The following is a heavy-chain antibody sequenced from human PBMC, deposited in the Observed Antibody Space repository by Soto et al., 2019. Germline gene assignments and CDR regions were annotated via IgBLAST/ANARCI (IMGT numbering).Heavy chain of an antibody. V-gene: IGHV1-69*01. Sequence: QVQLVQSGAEVKKPGSSVKVSCKASGGTFSSYAISWVRQAPGQGLEWMGWIIPIFGTANYAQKFQGRVTITADESTSTAYRELSSLRSADTAVYYCARHITGTTSHFDYWGQGTLVTVSS. CDR1: GGTFSSYA. D-gene: IGHD1-7*01. J-gene: IGHJ4*02. CDR2: IIPIFGTA. CDR3: ARHITGTTSHFDY.